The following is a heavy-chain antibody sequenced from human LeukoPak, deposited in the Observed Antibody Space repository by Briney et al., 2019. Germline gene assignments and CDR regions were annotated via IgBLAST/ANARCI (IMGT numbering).Heavy chain of an antibody. D-gene: IGHD3-22*01. Sequence: GGSLRLSCAASGFTFSSYSMNWVRQAPGKGLEWVSYISSSSSTIYYADSVKGRFTISRDNAKNSLHLQMNSLRAEDTAVYYCARDLALSYYDSSGYWPCDYWGQGTLVTVSS. CDR1: GFTFSSYS. V-gene: IGHV3-48*01. J-gene: IGHJ4*02. CDR2: ISSSSSTI. CDR3: ARDLALSYYDSSGYWPCDY.